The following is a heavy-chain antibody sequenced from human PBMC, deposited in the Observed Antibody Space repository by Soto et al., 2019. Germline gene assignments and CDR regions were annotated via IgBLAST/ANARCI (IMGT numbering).Heavy chain of an antibody. J-gene: IGHJ4*02. Sequence: GGSLRLSCAASGFTFSSNAMSWVRQAPGKGPEWVSAISGSGGNTYYADSVKGRFTISRDNSKNTLYLQMNSLRAEDTAVYYCAKQGSGWYWYFDYWGQGTLVTVSS. CDR3: AKQGSGWYWYFDY. CDR2: ISGSGGNT. V-gene: IGHV3-23*01. D-gene: IGHD6-19*01. CDR1: GFTFSSNA.